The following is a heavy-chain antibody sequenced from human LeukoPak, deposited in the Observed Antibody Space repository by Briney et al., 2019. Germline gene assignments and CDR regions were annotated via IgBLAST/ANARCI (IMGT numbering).Heavy chain of an antibody. V-gene: IGHV3-11*01. CDR3: AREGITGTR. J-gene: IGHJ4*02. CDR1: GFAFAEHG. CDR2: ISSSGSTI. D-gene: IGHD1-7*01. Sequence: GGSLRLSCTASGFAFAEHGMSWVRQVPGKGLEWVSYISSSGSTIYYADSVKGRFTISRDNAKNSLYLQMNSLRAEDTAVYYCAREGITGTRWGQGTLVTVSS.